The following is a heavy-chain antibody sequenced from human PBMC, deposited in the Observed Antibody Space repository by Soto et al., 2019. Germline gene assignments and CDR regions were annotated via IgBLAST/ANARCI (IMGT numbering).Heavy chain of an antibody. J-gene: IGHJ3*02. CDR1: GGTLSIYA. V-gene: IGHV1-69*13. CDR3: ARDYEYYDSSPNANDAFDI. CDR2: IIPIFGTA. Sequence: ASVKVSCKASGGTLSIYAIIWVRQAPGQGLEWMGGIIPIFGTANYAQKFQGRVTITADESTSTAYMELSSLRSEDTAVYYCARDYEYYDSSPNANDAFDIWGQGTMVTVSS. D-gene: IGHD3-22*01.